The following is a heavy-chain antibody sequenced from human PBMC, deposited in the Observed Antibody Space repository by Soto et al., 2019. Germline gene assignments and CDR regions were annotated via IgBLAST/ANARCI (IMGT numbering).Heavy chain of an antibody. CDR2: MNPNSGNT. D-gene: IGHD3-9*01. V-gene: IGHV1-8*01. CDR3: ARGRQQNYDILTGFFGGLNFYYFDY. Sequence: QVQLVQSGAEVKKPGASMKVSCQASGYAFTGYDVNWVRQATGQGLEWMGWMNPNSGNTGYVQKFQGRVTMTRNTSISTVYMELSSLRSDDTAIYYCARGRQQNYDILTGFFGGLNFYYFDYWGQGTLVAVSS. J-gene: IGHJ4*02. CDR1: GYAFTGYD.